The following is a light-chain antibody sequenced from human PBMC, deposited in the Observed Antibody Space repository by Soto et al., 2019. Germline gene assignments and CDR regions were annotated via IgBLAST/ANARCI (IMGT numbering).Light chain of an antibody. CDR3: QQYGSSHT. Sequence: IVLTQSPGTLSLSPGERATLSCRASQSVSSSYLAWYQQKPGQAPRLLIYCASSRATGIPDRFSGSGSGTDFTLTISRLEPEDFAVYYCQQYGSSHTFGGGTKVDIK. J-gene: IGKJ4*01. V-gene: IGKV3-20*01. CDR2: CAS. CDR1: QSVSSSY.